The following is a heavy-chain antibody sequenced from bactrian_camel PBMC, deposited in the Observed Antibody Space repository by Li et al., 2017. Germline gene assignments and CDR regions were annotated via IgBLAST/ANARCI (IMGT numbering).Heavy chain of an antibody. CDR3: VTDLARTADFGY. V-gene: IGHV3S1*01. J-gene: IGHJ6*01. CDR1: GYSYSTMWRYC. Sequence: VESGGGLVQPGGSLRLSCAQSGYSYSTMWRYCMAWFRQAPGKEREGVAAVYTAGDSTFYTDSVKGRFTISRDNAKKTVYLQMNSLKSEDMALYYCVTDLARTADFGYWGQGTQVTVS. CDR2: VYTAGDST.